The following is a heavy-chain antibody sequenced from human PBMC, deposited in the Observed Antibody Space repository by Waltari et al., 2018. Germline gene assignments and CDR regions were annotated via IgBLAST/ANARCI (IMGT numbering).Heavy chain of an antibody. J-gene: IGHJ4*02. V-gene: IGHV4-39*07. CDR1: GGSISSSSYY. CDR2: IYYSGST. CDR3: ARDPVQWSSSNPPSFDY. Sequence: QLQLQESGPGLVKPSETLSLTCTVSGGSISSSSYYWGWIRQPPGKGLEWIGSIYYSGSTYYNPSLKSRVTISVDTSKNQFSLKLSSVTAADTAVYYCARDPVQWSSSNPPSFDYWGQGTLVTVSS. D-gene: IGHD6-13*01.